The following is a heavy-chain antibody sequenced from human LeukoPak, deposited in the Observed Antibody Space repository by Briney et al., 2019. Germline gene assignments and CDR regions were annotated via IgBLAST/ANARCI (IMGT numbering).Heavy chain of an antibody. CDR3: ARLYGYYYGMDV. J-gene: IGHJ6*02. CDR2: FDPEDGET. V-gene: IGHV1-24*01. D-gene: IGHD2-2*02. Sequence: GASVKVSCKVSGYTLTELSMHWVRQAPGKGLEWMGGFDPEDGETIYAQKFQGRVTMTEDASTDTAYMELSSLRSEDTAVYYCARLYGYYYGMDVWGQGTTVTVSS. CDR1: GYTLTELS.